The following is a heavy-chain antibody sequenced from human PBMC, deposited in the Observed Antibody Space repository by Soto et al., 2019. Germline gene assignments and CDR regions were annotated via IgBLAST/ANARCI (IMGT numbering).Heavy chain of an antibody. J-gene: IGHJ3*02. Sequence: QVQLVQSGAEMREPGSSVKVSCKTSGGTFSSSAINWLRQAPGQGPEWMGGIIPTFGTANYIEKFRGRVTITADTSTSTAYMEVSSLTSEDMAMYFCARSETAGHRGFDIWGQGTMVTVSS. CDR2: IIPTFGTA. D-gene: IGHD6-19*01. V-gene: IGHV1-69*06. CDR1: GGTFSSSA. CDR3: ARSETAGHRGFDI.